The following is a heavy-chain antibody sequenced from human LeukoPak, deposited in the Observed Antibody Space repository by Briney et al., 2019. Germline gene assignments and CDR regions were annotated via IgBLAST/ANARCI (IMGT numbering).Heavy chain of an antibody. CDR1: GFSFSNYW. J-gene: IGHJ4*03. CDR2: IDPHGSET. CDR3: ARIWYFGDNNWRYFDY. D-gene: IGHD1-1*01. V-gene: IGHV3-7*01. Sequence: GESLRLSCAASGFSFSNYWMSWVRQAPGKGLEWVANIDPHGSETQYVGSVKGRFTTSRDNAKNSLYVQMNSLRAEDTAIYYCARIWYFGDNNWRYFDYWGQGTLVTVAS.